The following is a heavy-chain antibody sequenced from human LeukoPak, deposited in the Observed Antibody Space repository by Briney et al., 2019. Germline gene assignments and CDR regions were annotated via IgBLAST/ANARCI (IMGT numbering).Heavy chain of an antibody. CDR3: AKDRKYQLLRDAFDI. D-gene: IGHD2-2*01. CDR2: ISGSGGST. Sequence: GGSLRLSCAASGFTFSSYAMSWVRQAPGKGLEWVSAISGSGGSTYYADSVKGRFTISRDNSKNTLYLQMSSLRAEDTAVYYCAKDRKYQLLRDAFDIWGQGTMVTVSS. CDR1: GFTFSSYA. J-gene: IGHJ3*02. V-gene: IGHV3-23*01.